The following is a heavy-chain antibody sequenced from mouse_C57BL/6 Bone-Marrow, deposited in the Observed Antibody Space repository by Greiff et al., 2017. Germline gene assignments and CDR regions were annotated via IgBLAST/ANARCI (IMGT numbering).Heavy chain of an antibody. CDR1: GYAFSSSW. D-gene: IGHD2-4*01. Sequence: QVQLQQSGPELVKPGASVKISCKASGYAFSSSWMNWVKQRPGKGLEWIGRIYPGDGDTNYNGTFKGKATLTADKSSSTAYMQLSSLTSEDSAVYFCARGDYVDSWFAYWGQGTLVTVSA. V-gene: IGHV1-82*01. J-gene: IGHJ3*01. CDR3: ARGDYVDSWFAY. CDR2: IYPGDGDT.